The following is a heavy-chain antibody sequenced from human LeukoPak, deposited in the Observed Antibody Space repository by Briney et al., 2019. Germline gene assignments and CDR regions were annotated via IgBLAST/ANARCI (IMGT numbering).Heavy chain of an antibody. V-gene: IGHV1-8*03. CDR1: GYTFTNSD. D-gene: IGHD6-19*01. CDR3: ARLYSSGWPLECMDV. CDR2: MNPNSGNT. Sequence: ASVKVSCRASGYTFTNSDISWVRQASGQGLEWMGWMNPNSGNTGYAQKFRGRVTITRNTSISTAYMELSSLRSEDTAVYYCARLYSSGWPLECMDVWGQGTTVTVSS. J-gene: IGHJ6*02.